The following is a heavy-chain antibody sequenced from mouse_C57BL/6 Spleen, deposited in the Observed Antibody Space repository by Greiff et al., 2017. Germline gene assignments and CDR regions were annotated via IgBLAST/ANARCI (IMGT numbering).Heavy chain of an antibody. J-gene: IGHJ4*01. V-gene: IGHV1-62-2*01. CDR2: FYPGSGSI. Sequence: QVQLKESGAELVKPGASVKLSCKASGYTFTEYTIHWVKQRSGQGLEWIGWFYPGSGSIKYNEKFKDKATLTADKSSSTVYMELSRLTSEDSAVYFCARHEVFYDYDRDYYAKDYWGQGTSVTVSS. CDR1: GYTFTEYT. D-gene: IGHD2-4*01. CDR3: ARHEVFYDYDRDYYAKDY.